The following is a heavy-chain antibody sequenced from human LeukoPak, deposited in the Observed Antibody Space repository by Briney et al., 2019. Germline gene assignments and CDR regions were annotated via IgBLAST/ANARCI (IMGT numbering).Heavy chain of an antibody. CDR3: ARAGGSGSYFFDY. J-gene: IGHJ4*02. CDR2: IYHSGST. CDR1: GGSISSSNW. V-gene: IGHV4-4*02. Sequence: SETLSLTCAVSGGSISSSNWWSWVRQPPGKGLEWIGEIYHSGSTNYNPSLKSRVTISVDKSKNQFSLKLSSVTAADTAVYYCARAGGSGSYFFDYWGQGTLVTVSS. D-gene: IGHD1-26*01.